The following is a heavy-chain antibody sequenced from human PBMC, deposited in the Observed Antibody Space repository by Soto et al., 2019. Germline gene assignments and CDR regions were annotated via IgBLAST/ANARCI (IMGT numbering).Heavy chain of an antibody. V-gene: IGHV1-3*01. Sequence: ASVKVSCKASGYTFTSYAMHWVRQAPGQRLEWMGWINAGNGNTKYSQKFQGRVTITRDTSASIAYMELSSLRSEDTAVYYCATRSYCSGGSCYSSAFDIWGQGTMVTVSS. J-gene: IGHJ3*02. CDR1: GYTFTSYA. CDR2: INAGNGNT. CDR3: ATRSYCSGGSCYSSAFDI. D-gene: IGHD2-15*01.